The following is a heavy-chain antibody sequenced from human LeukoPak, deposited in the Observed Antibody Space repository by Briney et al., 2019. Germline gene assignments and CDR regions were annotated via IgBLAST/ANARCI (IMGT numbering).Heavy chain of an antibody. D-gene: IGHD3-10*01. CDR2: ISAYNGNT. J-gene: IGHJ3*02. CDR1: GYTFTSYG. Sequence: ASVKVSCKASGYTFTSYGISWVRQAPGQGLEWMGWISAYNGNTNYAQKLQGRVTMTTDTSTSTAYMELSSLRSEDTAVYYCARDSAFRRFGELFMPDAFDIWGQGTMVTVSS. V-gene: IGHV1-18*01. CDR3: ARDSAFRRFGELFMPDAFDI.